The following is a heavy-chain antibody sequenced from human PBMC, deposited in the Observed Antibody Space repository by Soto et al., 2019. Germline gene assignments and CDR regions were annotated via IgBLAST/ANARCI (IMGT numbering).Heavy chain of an antibody. CDR2: INAGNGNT. Sequence: QVQLVQSGAEVKKPGASVKVSCKASGYTFTSYAMHWVRQAPGQRLEWVGWINAGNGNTKYSQKFQGRVTITRDTSASTAYMELSSLRSEDTAVYYCARDLPYYDFWSGYTHSDYWGQGTLVTVSS. J-gene: IGHJ4*02. CDR1: GYTFTSYA. V-gene: IGHV1-3*01. D-gene: IGHD3-3*01. CDR3: ARDLPYYDFWSGYTHSDY.